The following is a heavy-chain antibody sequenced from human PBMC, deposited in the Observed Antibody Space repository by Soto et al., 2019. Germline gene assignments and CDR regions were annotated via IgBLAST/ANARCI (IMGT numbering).Heavy chain of an antibody. Sequence: SETLSLTCAFSGSFISSYYWSWIRQPPGKGLECIRYIYYSGSTNYNPSLKSRVTISADTSKNQFSMKLRSATAADTAVYYCARRYGYSFDYWGQGTLVTVSS. J-gene: IGHJ4*02. D-gene: IGHD1-1*01. V-gene: IGHV4-59*08. CDR2: IYYSGST. CDR3: ARRYGYSFDY. CDR1: GSFISSYY.